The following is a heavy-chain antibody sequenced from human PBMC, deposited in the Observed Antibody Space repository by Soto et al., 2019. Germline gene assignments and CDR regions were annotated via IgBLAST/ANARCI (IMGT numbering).Heavy chain of an antibody. D-gene: IGHD3-22*01. CDR2: IIPLFNTP. V-gene: IGHV1-69*06. J-gene: IGHJ6*02. CDR3: AGAWPRGTMIVVDSETYDVDV. CDR1: GDTFDRFG. Sequence: QVQLVQSGPEVKMPGSSVKVSCKASGDTFDRFGFSWVRQAPGQGLEWMGGIIPLFNTPDYAQRFQGRITITAAKSTTTVYMGLSSLRSEDTAIYYCAGAWPRGTMIVVDSETYDVDVWGQGTTVTVSS.